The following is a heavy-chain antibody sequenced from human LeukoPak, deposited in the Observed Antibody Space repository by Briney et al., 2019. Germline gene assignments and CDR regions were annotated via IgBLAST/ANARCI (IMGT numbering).Heavy chain of an antibody. CDR2: IIPIFGTA. D-gene: IGHD3-22*01. V-gene: IGHV1-69*06. J-gene: IGHJ4*02. CDR3: ARTDYYDSSGYLIDFFTEGSED. CDR1: GGTFSSYA. Sequence: GASVKVSCKASGGTFSSYAISWVRQPPGQGLEWMGGIIPIFGTANYAQKLQGRVTITADKSTSTAYMELSSLRSEDTAVYYCARTDYYDSSGYLIDFFTEGSEDWGQGTLVTVSS.